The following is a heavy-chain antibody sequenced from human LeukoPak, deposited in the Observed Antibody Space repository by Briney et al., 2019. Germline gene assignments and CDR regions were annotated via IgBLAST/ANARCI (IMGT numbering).Heavy chain of an antibody. J-gene: IGHJ6*04. CDR3: ASPEGYSGYDHYYYGMDV. V-gene: IGHV1-69*06. D-gene: IGHD5-12*01. Sequence: LVKVSCKASGGTFSSYAISWVRQAPGQGLEWMGGIIPIFGTANYAQKFQGRVTITADKSTSTAYMELSSLRSEDTAVYYCASPEGYSGYDHYYYGMDVWGKGTTVTVSS. CDR2: IIPIFGTA. CDR1: GGTFSSYA.